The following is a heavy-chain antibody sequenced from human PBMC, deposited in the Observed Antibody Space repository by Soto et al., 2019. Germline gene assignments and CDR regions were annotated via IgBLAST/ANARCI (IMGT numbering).Heavy chain of an antibody. CDR2: IKEDGSEE. Sequence: EVQLVQSGGDLVQPGGSLRLSCVASGFTFSTYWMTWVRQAPGMGLEWVAGIKEDGSEEVYVDSVKGRFNISRDNAKTSLYLQLTSLRAEGTAVYYCATAISSPFSNFDYWGQGSLVTVSS. J-gene: IGHJ4*02. CDR3: ATAISSPFSNFDY. D-gene: IGHD2-2*01. CDR1: GFTFSTYW. V-gene: IGHV3-7*01.